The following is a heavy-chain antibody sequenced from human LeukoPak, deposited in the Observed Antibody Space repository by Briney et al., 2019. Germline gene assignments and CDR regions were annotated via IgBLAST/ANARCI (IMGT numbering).Heavy chain of an antibody. Sequence: GDSLRLSCAASGFTFNKYWMTWVRPAPGQGLEWLANIKQDGSDKHYVNSVKGRFTISRDNAKNSVYLQLNSLRDADTAIYYCTRENWGPDYWGQGTLVTVSS. CDR2: IKQDGSDK. CDR1: GFTFNKYW. V-gene: IGHV3-7*01. D-gene: IGHD7-27*01. J-gene: IGHJ4*02. CDR3: TRENWGPDY.